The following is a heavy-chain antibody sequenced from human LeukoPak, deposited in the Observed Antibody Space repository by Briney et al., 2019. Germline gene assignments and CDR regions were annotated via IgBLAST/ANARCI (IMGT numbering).Heavy chain of an antibody. CDR2: IYYSGST. Sequence: SETLSLTCTVSGGSISSYYWSWIRQPPGKGLEWIGYIYYSGSTNYNPSLKSRVTISVDTSKSQFSLKLSSVTAADTAVYYCARHTRRAHYFDYWGQGTLVTVSS. V-gene: IGHV4-59*08. J-gene: IGHJ4*02. CDR1: GGSISSYY. CDR3: ARHTRRAHYFDY. D-gene: IGHD2-15*01.